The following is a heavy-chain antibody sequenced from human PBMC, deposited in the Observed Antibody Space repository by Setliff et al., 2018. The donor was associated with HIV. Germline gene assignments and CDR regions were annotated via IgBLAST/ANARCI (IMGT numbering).Heavy chain of an antibody. CDR1: GGSISSGGYY. CDR2: IYYSGST. CDR3: ARSKKRGDYYYYYYYMDV. J-gene: IGHJ6*03. V-gene: IGHV4-31*03. D-gene: IGHD3-16*01. Sequence: SETLSLTCTVSGGSISSGGYYYSWIRQHPGKGLEWIGYIYYSGSTYYNPSLKSRVTISVDTSKNQFSLKLSSVTAADTAVYYCARSKKRGDYYYYYYYMDVWGKGTTVTVSS.